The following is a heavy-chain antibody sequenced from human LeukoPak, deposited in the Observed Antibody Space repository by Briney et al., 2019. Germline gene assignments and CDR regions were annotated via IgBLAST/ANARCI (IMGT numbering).Heavy chain of an antibody. CDR3: AKGGSGYFLDL. J-gene: IGHJ6*04. CDR2: ISNDGGGT. CDR1: GFIFNNFC. V-gene: IGHV3-23*01. D-gene: IGHD3-22*01. Sequence: GGSLRLSCAASGFIFNNFCLIWVRQAPGKGLEWVSAISNDGGGTTYADFVKGRFTISRDNSKNTLFLQMNSLRAEDTALYYCAKGGSGYFLDLWGTGTTVTVSS.